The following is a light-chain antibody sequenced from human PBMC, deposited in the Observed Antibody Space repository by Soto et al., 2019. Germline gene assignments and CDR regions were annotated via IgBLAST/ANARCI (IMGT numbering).Light chain of an antibody. CDR2: YDD. CDR1: SSNIGNNA. V-gene: IGLV1-36*01. Sequence: QSVLTQPPSVSAAPRQRVTISCSGSSSNIGNNAVNWYQQFPGKAPKLLIYYDDLLPSGVSGRFSGSRSGTSASLAISGLQSEDEADYYCAAWDDSLNGVVFGGGTKLTVL. CDR3: AAWDDSLNGVV. J-gene: IGLJ2*01.